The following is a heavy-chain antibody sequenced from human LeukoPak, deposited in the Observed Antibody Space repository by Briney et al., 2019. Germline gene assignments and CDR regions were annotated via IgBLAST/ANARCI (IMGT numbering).Heavy chain of an antibody. J-gene: IGHJ6*02. CDR1: GGSISSSSYY. D-gene: IGHD2-2*01. V-gene: IGHV4-39*01. Sequence: PSETLSLTCTVSGGSISSSSYYWGWIRQPPGKGLEWIGSIYYSGSTYYNPSLKSRVTISVDTSKNQFSLKLSSVTVADTAVYYCARRRLIVVVPAAREDYYYGMDVWGQGTTVTVSS. CDR3: ARRRLIVVVPAAREDYYYGMDV. CDR2: IYYSGST.